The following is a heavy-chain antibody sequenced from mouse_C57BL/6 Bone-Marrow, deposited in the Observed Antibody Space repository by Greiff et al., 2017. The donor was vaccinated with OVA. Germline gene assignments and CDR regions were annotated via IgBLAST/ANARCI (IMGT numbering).Heavy chain of an antibody. Sequence: VMLVESGPGLVQPSQSLSITCTVSGFSLTSYGVHWVRQSPGKGLEWLGVIWSGGSTDYNAAFISRLSISKDNSKSQVFFKMNSLQADDTAIYYCASIYYDYPWFAYWGQGTLVTVSA. J-gene: IGHJ3*01. CDR2: IWSGGST. D-gene: IGHD2-4*01. CDR1: GFSLTSYG. CDR3: ASIYYDYPWFAY. V-gene: IGHV2-2*01.